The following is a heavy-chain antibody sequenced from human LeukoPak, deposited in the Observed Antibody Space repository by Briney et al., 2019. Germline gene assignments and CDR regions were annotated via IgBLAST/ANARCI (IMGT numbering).Heavy chain of an antibody. CDR1: GGSISSYY. CDR2: IYYSGST. Sequence: SETLSLTCTVSGGSISSYYWSWIRQPPGKGLEWIGYIYYSGSTNYNPSLKSRVTISVDTSKNQFSLKLSSVTAADTAVYYCARDNILTGLISRRGWFDPWGQGTLVTVSS. CDR3: ARDNILTGLISRRGWFDP. V-gene: IGHV4-59*01. J-gene: IGHJ5*02. D-gene: IGHD3-9*01.